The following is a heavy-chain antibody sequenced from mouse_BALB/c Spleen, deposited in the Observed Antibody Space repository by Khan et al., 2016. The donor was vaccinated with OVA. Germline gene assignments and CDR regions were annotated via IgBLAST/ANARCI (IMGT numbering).Heavy chain of an antibody. V-gene: IGHV1S136*01. J-gene: IGHJ3*01. CDR3: ARDYGSSFCFAY. D-gene: IGHD1-1*01. CDR1: GYTFTNYI. CDR2: INPYKDGT. Sequence: IQLVQPGPELVKPGASVKMSCKASGYTFTNYIIHWVTQKPGQGLEWIGYINPYKDGTKYNEKCKGKATMHSDKSSSTAYMDISGLTSEHSAVYYCARDYGSSFCFAYLGQGTLVTVSA.